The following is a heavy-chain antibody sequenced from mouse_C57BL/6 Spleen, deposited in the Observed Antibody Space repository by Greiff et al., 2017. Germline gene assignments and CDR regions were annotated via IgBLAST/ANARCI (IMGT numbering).Heavy chain of an antibody. CDR3: ARSPASGTGDY. CDR1: GYTFTSYW. D-gene: IGHD4-1*01. CDR2: IDPSDSYT. V-gene: IGHV1-50*01. J-gene: IGHJ2*01. Sequence: QVQLQQPGAELVKPGASVKLSCKASGYTFTSYWMQWVKQRPGQGLEWIGEIDPSDSYTNYNQKFKGKATLTVDTSSSTAYMQLSSLPSEDSAVYYCARSPASGTGDYWGQGTTLTVSS.